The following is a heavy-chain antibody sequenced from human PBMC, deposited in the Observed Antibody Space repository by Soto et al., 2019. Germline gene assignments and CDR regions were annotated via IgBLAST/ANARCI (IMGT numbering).Heavy chain of an antibody. CDR3: ASSAADRHLN. CDR2: MNPNSGKT. Sequence: QVQLVQSGAEVKKPGASVKVSCKASGYTFTSYDINWVRQATGQGLEWMGGMNPNSGKTGYAQKFQGRVTMTRKTAIRPAYMALRSMRSQHTEKYYCASSAADRHLNWGQGTLVTVSS. J-gene: IGHJ4*02. CDR1: GYTFTSYD. V-gene: IGHV1-8*01. D-gene: IGHD6-13*01.